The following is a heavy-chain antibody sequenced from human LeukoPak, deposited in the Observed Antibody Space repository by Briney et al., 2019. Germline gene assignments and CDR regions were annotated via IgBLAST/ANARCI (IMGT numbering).Heavy chain of an antibody. Sequence: GGSLRLSCAASGFTFSSYWMTWVRQAPGKGLEWVANIKYDGSEEDYMDSVEGRFTISRDNAKNSLYLQMNSLRAEDTAVYYCARDIEAAGLFLDYWGQGTLVTVSS. D-gene: IGHD6-13*01. CDR2: IKYDGSEE. CDR3: ARDIEAAGLFLDY. J-gene: IGHJ4*02. CDR1: GFTFSSYW. V-gene: IGHV3-7*01.